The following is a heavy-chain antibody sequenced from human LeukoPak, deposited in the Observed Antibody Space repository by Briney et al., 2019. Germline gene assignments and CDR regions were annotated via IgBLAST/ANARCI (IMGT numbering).Heavy chain of an antibody. V-gene: IGHV4-59*01. D-gene: IGHD3-10*01. CDR1: GGSISTYY. Sequence: SETLSLTCTVFGGSISTYYWTWIRQPPGKGLEWIGYNHYTGSTNHNPSLKSRVTMSVDTSKNQFSLKLSSVTAADTAVYYCARGRTGGDWFDSWGQGTLVTVSS. J-gene: IGHJ5*01. CDR3: ARGRTGGDWFDS. CDR2: NHYTGST.